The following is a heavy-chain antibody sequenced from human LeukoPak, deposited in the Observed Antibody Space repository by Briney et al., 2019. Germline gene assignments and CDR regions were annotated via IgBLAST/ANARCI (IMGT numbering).Heavy chain of an antibody. Sequence: GGSLRLSCAASGFTFSSYGMHWVRQAPDKGLEWVAFIRYDGSNKYYADSVKGRFTISRDNSKNTLYLQMNSLRAEDTAVYYCAKFYYDSSGYQSPFDYWGQGTLVTVSS. J-gene: IGHJ4*02. CDR2: IRYDGSNK. CDR1: GFTFSSYG. V-gene: IGHV3-30*02. CDR3: AKFYYDSSGYQSPFDY. D-gene: IGHD3-22*01.